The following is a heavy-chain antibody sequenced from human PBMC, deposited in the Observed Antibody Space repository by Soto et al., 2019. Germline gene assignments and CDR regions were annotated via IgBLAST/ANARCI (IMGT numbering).Heavy chain of an antibody. CDR1: GDSITSGGYY. J-gene: IGHJ5*02. D-gene: IGHD3-3*02. CDR3: VRGGISGHWFDP. CDR2: IFHSGST. Sequence: QVQLQESGPGLVKPSQTLSLTCTVSGDSITSGGYYYSWIRQHPGQGLEWIGYIFHSGSTLSAPSLRGRVTLTADTSKNHLSLKLTSVTAADTAVYFCVRGGISGHWFDPWGQGTLVTVSA. V-gene: IGHV4-31*03.